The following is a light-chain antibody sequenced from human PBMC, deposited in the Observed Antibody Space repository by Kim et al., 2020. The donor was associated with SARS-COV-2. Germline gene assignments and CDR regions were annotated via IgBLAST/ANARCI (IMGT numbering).Light chain of an antibody. J-gene: IGKJ5*01. CDR1: QDIRND. Sequence: ASVGDRVTIPCRASQDIRNDLSWFKQNPGRAPKRLINGASSLQSGVPSRFIGSGPGTEFTLTISSLQPEDFATYFCLQHNTHPITFCQGTPLEIK. CDR2: GAS. V-gene: IGKV1-17*01. CDR3: LQHNTHPIT.